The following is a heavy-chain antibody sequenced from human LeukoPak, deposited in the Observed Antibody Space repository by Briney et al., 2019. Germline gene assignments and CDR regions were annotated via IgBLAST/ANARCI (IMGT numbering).Heavy chain of an antibody. CDR3: TRWGY. V-gene: IGHV3-49*04. J-gene: IGHJ4*02. Sequence: GRSLRLSCTASGFTFGDYAMSWVRQAPGRGLEWVGFIRSKAYGGTTEYAASVKGTFTISRDDSKTNAYLQMNSLKTEDTAVYYCTRWGYWGQGTLVAVSS. CDR2: IRSKAYGGTT. D-gene: IGHD7-27*01. CDR1: GFTFGDYA.